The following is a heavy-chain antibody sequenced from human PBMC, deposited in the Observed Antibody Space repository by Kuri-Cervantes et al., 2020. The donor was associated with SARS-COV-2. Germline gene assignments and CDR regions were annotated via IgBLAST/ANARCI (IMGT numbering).Heavy chain of an antibody. CDR1: GYSISSGYC. CDR3: SRSRVPAAAAL. CDR2: IFHSGTT. Sequence: SQTLSLTCAVSGYSISSGYCWGWIRQPPGKGPEWIGSIFHSGTTYYNPSLRSRVYISLDTSKNQFFLNVTSVTAADTAVYYCSRSRVPAAAALWGQGTMVTVSS. V-gene: IGHV4-38-2*01. J-gene: IGHJ3*01. D-gene: IGHD2-2*01.